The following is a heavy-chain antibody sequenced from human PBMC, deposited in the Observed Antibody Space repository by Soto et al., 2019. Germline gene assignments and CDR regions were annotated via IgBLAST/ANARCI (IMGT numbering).Heavy chain of an antibody. Sequence: ASVKVSCKASGYNFYTYDINWVRQATGQGLERMGWMSPSSGNTVYAQKFQGRVTMTRDTSVSTAYMELNSLTSDDTAVYYCARGITQGYDYWGQGTPVTVAS. J-gene: IGHJ4*02. D-gene: IGHD1-20*01. CDR3: ARGITQGYDY. V-gene: IGHV1-8*02. CDR1: GYNFYTYD. CDR2: MSPSSGNT.